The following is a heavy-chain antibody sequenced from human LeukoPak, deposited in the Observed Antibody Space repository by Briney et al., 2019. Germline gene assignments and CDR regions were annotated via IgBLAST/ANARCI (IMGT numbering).Heavy chain of an antibody. CDR3: AKNLPPYYYGSGSLDY. CDR2: ILYDGSNK. V-gene: IGHV3-30*18. Sequence: PGGSLRLSCAASGFTFSGYGMHWVRQAPGKGLEWVAVILYDGSNKYYAHSVKGRFTISRDNSKNTLYLQMNSLRAEDTAVYYCAKNLPPYYYGSGSLDYWGQGTLVTVSS. D-gene: IGHD3-10*01. J-gene: IGHJ4*02. CDR1: GFTFSGYG.